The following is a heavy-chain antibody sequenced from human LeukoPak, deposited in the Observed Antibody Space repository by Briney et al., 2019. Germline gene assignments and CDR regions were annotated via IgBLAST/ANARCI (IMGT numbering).Heavy chain of an antibody. CDR1: GGTFSSYA. Sequence: SMKVSCKASGGTFSSYAISWVRQAPGQGLEWMGGIIPIFGTANYAQKCQGRVTITADESTSTAYMELSSLRSEDTAVYYCARVDRDIVVVPAAIPSGWFDPWAQGTLVTVSS. D-gene: IGHD2-2*02. CDR3: ARVDRDIVVVPAAIPSGWFDP. CDR2: IIPIFGTA. V-gene: IGHV1-69*13. J-gene: IGHJ5*02.